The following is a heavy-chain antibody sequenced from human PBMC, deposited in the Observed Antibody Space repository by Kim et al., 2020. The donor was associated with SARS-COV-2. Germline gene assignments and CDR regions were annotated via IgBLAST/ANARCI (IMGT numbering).Heavy chain of an antibody. Sequence: GGSLRLSCAASGFSVSANYMSWVRQAPGKGLEWVSFTYSGDSTNYADSVKGRFTISGDSSKNTVDLQMNSLRAEDTAVYYCTRGRPGPHGGYFDFWGQGT. J-gene: IGHJ4*02. CDR1: GFSVSANY. CDR3: TRGRPGPHGGYFDF. CDR2: TYSGDST. V-gene: IGHV3-53*01.